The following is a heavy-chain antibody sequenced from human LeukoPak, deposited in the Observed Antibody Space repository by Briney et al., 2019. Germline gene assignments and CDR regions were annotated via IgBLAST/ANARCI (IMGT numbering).Heavy chain of an antibody. CDR3: ARGSDCSSTSCYPYYYYYMDV. J-gene: IGHJ6*03. CDR1: GGTFSSYA. Sequence: SVKVSCKASGGTFSSYAISWVRQAPGQGLEWMGGIIPLFGTANYAQKFQGRVTITTDESTSTAYMELSSLRSEDTAVYYCARGSDCSSTSCYPYYYYYMDVWGKGTTVTVSS. CDR2: IIPLFGTA. D-gene: IGHD2-2*01. V-gene: IGHV1-69*05.